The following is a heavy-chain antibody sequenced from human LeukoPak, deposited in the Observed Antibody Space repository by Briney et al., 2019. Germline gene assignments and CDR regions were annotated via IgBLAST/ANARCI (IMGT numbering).Heavy chain of an antibody. CDR1: GYSISSGYY. Sequence: SETLSLTCAVSGYSISSGYYWSWIRQPPGKGLEWIGYIYYSGSTNYNPSLKSRVTISVDTSKNQFSLKLSSVTAADTAVYYCASTRGDIDYGDYYFDYWGQGTLVTVSS. J-gene: IGHJ4*02. D-gene: IGHD4-17*01. CDR3: ASTRGDIDYGDYYFDY. V-gene: IGHV4-61*01. CDR2: IYYSGST.